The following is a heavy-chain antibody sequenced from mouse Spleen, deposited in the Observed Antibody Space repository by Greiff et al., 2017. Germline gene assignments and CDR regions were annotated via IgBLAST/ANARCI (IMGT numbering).Heavy chain of an antibody. Sequence: EVQRVESGGGLVKPGGSLKLSCAASGFTFSSYAMSWVRQTPEKRLEWVATISSGGSYTYYPDSVKGRFTISRDNAKNTLYLQMSSLRSEDTAMYYCARHVSFPGLYGSNAMDYWGQGTSVTVSS. D-gene: IGHD1-1*01. CDR3: ARHVSFPGLYGSNAMDY. J-gene: IGHJ4*01. CDR2: ISSGGSYT. CDR1: GFTFSSYA. V-gene: IGHV5-9-3*01.